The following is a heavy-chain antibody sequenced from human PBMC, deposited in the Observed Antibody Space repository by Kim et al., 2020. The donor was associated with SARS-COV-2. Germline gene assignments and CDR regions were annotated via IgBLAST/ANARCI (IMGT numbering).Heavy chain of an antibody. J-gene: IGHJ4*02. Sequence: GGSLRLSCAASGFTFSSYGMHWVRQAPGKGLEWVAVISYDGSNKYYADSVKGRFTISRDNSKNTLYLQMNSLRAEDTAVYYCASLDDYGDPSYFDYWGQGTLVTVSS. CDR2: ISYDGSNK. CDR1: GFTFSSYG. V-gene: IGHV3-30*03. D-gene: IGHD4-17*01. CDR3: ASLDDYGDPSYFDY.